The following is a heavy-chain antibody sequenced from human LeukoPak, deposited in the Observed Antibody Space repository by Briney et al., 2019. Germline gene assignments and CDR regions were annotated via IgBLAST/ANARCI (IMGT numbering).Heavy chain of an antibody. J-gene: IGHJ6*03. CDR1: GFTFSGSA. D-gene: IGHD6-19*01. Sequence: GGSLRLSCAASGFTFSGSAMHWVRQASGKGLEWVGRIRSKANSHATAYAASVKGRFTISRDDSKNTAYLQMNSLKTEDTAVYYCTRRGSGWQQDYYYYMDVWGKGTTVTVSS. CDR2: IRSKANSHAT. V-gene: IGHV3-73*01. CDR3: TRRGSGWQQDYYYYMDV.